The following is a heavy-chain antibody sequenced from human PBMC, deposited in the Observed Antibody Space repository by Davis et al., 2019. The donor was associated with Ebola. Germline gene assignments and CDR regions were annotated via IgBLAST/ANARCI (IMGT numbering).Heavy chain of an antibody. CDR2: ISGSGGST. J-gene: IGHJ4*02. CDR1: GFTFSSYA. CDR3: AKDRWDIQLWFAVDY. V-gene: IGHV3-23*01. Sequence: GESLKISCAASGFTFSSYAMSWVRQAPGKGLEWVSAISGSGGSTYYADSVKGRFTISRDNSKNTLYLQMNSLRAEDTAVYYCAKDRWDIQLWFAVDYWGQGTLVTVSS. D-gene: IGHD5-18*01.